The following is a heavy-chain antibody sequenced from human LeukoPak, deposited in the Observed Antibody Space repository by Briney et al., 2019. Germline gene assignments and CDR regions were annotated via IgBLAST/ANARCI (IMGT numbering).Heavy chain of an antibody. V-gene: IGHV3-66*01. CDR1: GFTVSGNY. J-gene: IGHJ4*02. D-gene: IGHD4-17*01. CDR3: ARAVDYGDFYPSPFDY. Sequence: PGGSLRLSCAASGFTVSGNYMSWVRQAPGKGLEWVSVIYSGGSTYYADSVKGRFTISRDNSRNTLYLQMNSLRAEDTAVYYCARAVDYGDFYPSPFDYWGQGTLVTVSS. CDR2: IYSGGST.